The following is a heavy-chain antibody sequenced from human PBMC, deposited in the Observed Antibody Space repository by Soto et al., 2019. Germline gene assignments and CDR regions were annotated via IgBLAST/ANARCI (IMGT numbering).Heavy chain of an antibody. CDR2: IIPIFGTA. V-gene: IGHV1-69*13. CDR3: ARVPSSGWYLPYGMDV. CDR1: GGTFSSYA. J-gene: IGHJ6*02. D-gene: IGHD3-10*01. Sequence: ASVKVSCKASGGTFSSYAISWVRQAPGQGLEWMGGIIPIFGTANYAQKFQGRVTITADESTSTAYMELSSLRSEDTAVYYCARVPSSGWYLPYGMDVWGQGTTVTVSS.